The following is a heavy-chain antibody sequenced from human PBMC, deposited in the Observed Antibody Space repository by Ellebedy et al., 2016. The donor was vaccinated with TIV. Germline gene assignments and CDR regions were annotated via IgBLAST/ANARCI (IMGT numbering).Heavy chain of an antibody. V-gene: IGHV1-2*02. CDR3: ARRSGKYYFDY. Sequence: ASVKVSCXASGYTFTGYYMHWVRQAPGQGLEWMGWINPNSGGTNYAQKFQGRVTMTRNTSISTAYMELSSLRSEDTAVYYCARRSGKYYFDYWGQGTLVTVSS. D-gene: IGHD1-26*01. J-gene: IGHJ4*02. CDR1: GYTFTGYY. CDR2: INPNSGGT.